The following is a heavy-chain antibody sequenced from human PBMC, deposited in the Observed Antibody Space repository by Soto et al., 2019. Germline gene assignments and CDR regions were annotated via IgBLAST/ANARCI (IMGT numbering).Heavy chain of an antibody. Sequence: GGSLRLSCAASGFAFSTYAMTWVRQAPGKGLEWVSVISGSGGSPYYAASVKGRFTISRDNSKNTLYLQMNGLRAEDTALYYCAKVTKRAAAGRYEYYKYGMDVWGQGTTVTVSS. CDR3: AKVTKRAAAGRYEYYKYGMDV. V-gene: IGHV3-23*01. CDR2: ISGSGGSP. CDR1: GFAFSTYA. J-gene: IGHJ6*02. D-gene: IGHD6-13*01.